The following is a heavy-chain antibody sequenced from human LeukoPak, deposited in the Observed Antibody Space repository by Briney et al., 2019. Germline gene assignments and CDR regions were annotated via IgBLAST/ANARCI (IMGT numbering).Heavy chain of an antibody. CDR2: INPNSGGT. Sequence: ASVKVSCKASGYTFTGYYMHWVRQAPGQGLEWMGWINPNSGGTNYAQKFQGRVTMTRDTSISTAYMELSRLRSDDTAVYYCAIPLYSGSYRLIDYWGQGTLVTVSS. D-gene: IGHD1-26*01. CDR1: GYTFTGYY. J-gene: IGHJ4*02. CDR3: AIPLYSGSYRLIDY. V-gene: IGHV1-2*02.